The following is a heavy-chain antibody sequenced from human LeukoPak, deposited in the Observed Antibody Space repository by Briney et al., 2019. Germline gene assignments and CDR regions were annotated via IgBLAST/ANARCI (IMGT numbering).Heavy chain of an antibody. J-gene: IGHJ6*02. Sequence: GGSLRLSCAASGFSFNKYWMHWVRQAPGKGLVWVSRMNIDGSNRDYAESVRGRFTISRDNAKNSLYLQMNSLRAEDTAVYYCASNYDFWSGYYNDPYYYGMDVWGQGTTVTVSS. V-gene: IGHV3-74*01. CDR1: GFSFNKYW. D-gene: IGHD3-3*01. CDR2: MNIDGSNR. CDR3: ASNYDFWSGYYNDPYYYGMDV.